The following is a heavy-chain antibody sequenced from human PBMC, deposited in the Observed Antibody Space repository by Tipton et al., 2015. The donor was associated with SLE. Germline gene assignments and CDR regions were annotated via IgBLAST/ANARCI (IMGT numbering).Heavy chain of an antibody. D-gene: IGHD5-12*01. CDR2: IHSSGST. J-gene: IGHJ5*02. V-gene: IGHV4-59*07. Sequence: TLSLTCAVYGGSLSGYYWSWIRQPPGKGLEWIAYIHSSGSTNYNPSLKSRVTISADTSKNQFSLKVSSVTAADSAVYYCANDYGGSRGYDNCSDPWGQGILVTVSS. CDR1: GGSLSGYY. CDR3: ANDYGGSRGYDNCSDP.